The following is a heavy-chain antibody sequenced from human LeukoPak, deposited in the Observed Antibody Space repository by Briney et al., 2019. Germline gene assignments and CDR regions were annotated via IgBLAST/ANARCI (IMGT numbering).Heavy chain of an antibody. CDR1: GDSMSGYY. CDR3: AGHHPRNTVDF. D-gene: IGHD2-8*02. V-gene: IGHV4-59*08. J-gene: IGHJ4*02. CDR2: IFYSGTT. Sequence: SETLSLTCSVSGDSMSGYYWSWIRQPPGKALEWIGYIFYSGTTKYNPSLKSRVTMSADTSKNHFSLKLYSVTAADTAVYYCAGHHPRNTVDFWGQGTLVTVSS.